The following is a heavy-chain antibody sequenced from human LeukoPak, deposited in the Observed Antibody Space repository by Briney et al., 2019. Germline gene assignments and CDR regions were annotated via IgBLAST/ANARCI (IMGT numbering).Heavy chain of an antibody. J-gene: IGHJ6*04. CDR3: ARDPSSRFYYGMDV. CDR1: GFTFSSYS. Sequence: PGGSLRLSCAASGFTFSSYSMNWVRQAPGKGLEWVSSISSSSSYIYYADSVKGRFTISRANAKNSLYLQMNSLRAEDTAVYYCARDPSSRFYYGMDVWGKGTTVTVSS. V-gene: IGHV3-21*01. CDR2: ISSSSSYI.